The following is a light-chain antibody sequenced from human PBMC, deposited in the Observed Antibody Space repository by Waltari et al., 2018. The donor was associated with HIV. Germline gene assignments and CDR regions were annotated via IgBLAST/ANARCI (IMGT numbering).Light chain of an antibody. J-gene: IGLJ2*01. V-gene: IGLV3-1*01. CDR3: QTWYSSTVF. CDR1: YLGNHY. Sequence: LTQPSSVSVFPGQTATLTCSGSYLGNHYISWYQKKPGQAPLHVIYQDMKRPSGIPERFSGFNSGNTATLTIAGAQTLDEADYYCQTWYSSTVFFGGGTRLTVL. CDR2: QDM.